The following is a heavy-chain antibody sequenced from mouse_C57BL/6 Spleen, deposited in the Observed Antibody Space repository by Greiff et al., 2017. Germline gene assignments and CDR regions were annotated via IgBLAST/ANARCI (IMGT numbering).Heavy chain of an antibody. V-gene: IGHV1-61*01. CDR1: GYTFTSYW. Sequence: QVQLQQPGAELVRPGSSVKLSCKASGYTFTSYWMDWVKQRPGQGLEWIGNIYPSDSETHYNQKFKDKATLTVDKSSSTAYMQLSSLTSEDSAVYYCARERGLYSNYEGFAYWGQGTLVTVSA. D-gene: IGHD2-5*01. J-gene: IGHJ3*01. CDR2: IYPSDSET. CDR3: ARERGLYSNYEGFAY.